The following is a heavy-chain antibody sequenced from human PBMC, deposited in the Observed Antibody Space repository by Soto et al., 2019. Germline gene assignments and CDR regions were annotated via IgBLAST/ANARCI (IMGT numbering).Heavy chain of an antibody. V-gene: IGHV3-23*01. Sequence: GSLRLSCAASGFTFSRYAMSWVRQAPGKGLEWVSTVTGGGHTTYNADSVNGRFTISRDNSKNTLYLQMNNLRAEDTAIYYCASSSGDLDVYGMDIWGPGTTVTVSS. CDR2: VTGGGHTT. CDR3: ASSSGDLDVYGMDI. CDR1: GFTFSRYA. D-gene: IGHD3-10*01. J-gene: IGHJ6*02.